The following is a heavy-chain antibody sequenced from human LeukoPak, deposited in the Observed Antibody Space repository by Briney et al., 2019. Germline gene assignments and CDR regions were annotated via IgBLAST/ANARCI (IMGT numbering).Heavy chain of an antibody. CDR1: GGSMSGFF. J-gene: IGHJ6*02. D-gene: IGHD3-10*01. Sequence: SETLSLTCTVSGGSMSGFFWTWIRQPPGRELEWLGSIYYSGSSTKYNPSLKSRVTISVDTSKSQFSLTLNSATAADTAVYYCARTSRHFYGSGTNLTPWPAGMDVWGQGSTVTVSS. CDR2: IYYSGSST. V-gene: IGHV4-59*01. CDR3: ARTSRHFYGSGTNLTPWPAGMDV.